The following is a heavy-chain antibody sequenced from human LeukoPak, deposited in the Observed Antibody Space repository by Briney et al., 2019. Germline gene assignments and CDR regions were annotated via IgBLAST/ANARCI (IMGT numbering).Heavy chain of an antibody. J-gene: IGHJ4*02. CDR2: ISAYNGNT. Sequence: ASVKVSCKASGYTFTSYGISWVRQAPGQGLEWMGWISAYNGNTNYAQKLQGRVTMTTDTSTSTAYMELRSLRSDDTAVYYCARDLKRTVGATTASDYWGQGTLVTVSP. V-gene: IGHV1-18*01. D-gene: IGHD1-26*01. CDR1: GYTFTSYG. CDR3: ARDLKRTVGATTASDY.